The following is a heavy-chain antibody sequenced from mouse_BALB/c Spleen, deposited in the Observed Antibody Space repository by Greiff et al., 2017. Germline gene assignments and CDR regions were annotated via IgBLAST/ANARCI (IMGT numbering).Heavy chain of an antibody. Sequence: QVQLQQSGAELVRPGTSVKVSCKASGYAFTNYLIEWVKQRPGQGLEWIGVINPGSGGTNYNEKFKGKATLTADKSSSTAYMQLSSLTSDDSAVYFCARPDYYGSSSWYFDVWGAGTTVTVSS. CDR2: INPGSGGT. CDR1: GYAFTNYL. CDR3: ARPDYYGSSSWYFDV. J-gene: IGHJ1*01. V-gene: IGHV1-54*01. D-gene: IGHD1-1*01.